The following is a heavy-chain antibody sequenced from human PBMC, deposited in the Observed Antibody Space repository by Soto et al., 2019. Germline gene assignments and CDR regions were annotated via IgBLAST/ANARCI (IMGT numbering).Heavy chain of an antibody. CDR1: GFTFSSYA. Sequence: GGSLRLSCAASGFTFSSYAMSWVRQAPGKGLEWVSAISGSGGSTYYADSVKGRFTISRDNSKNTLYLQMNSLRAEDTAVYYCAKSGYDSGKYYGMDVWGQGTTVTVYS. D-gene: IGHD5-12*01. V-gene: IGHV3-23*01. CDR2: ISGSGGST. J-gene: IGHJ6*02. CDR3: AKSGYDSGKYYGMDV.